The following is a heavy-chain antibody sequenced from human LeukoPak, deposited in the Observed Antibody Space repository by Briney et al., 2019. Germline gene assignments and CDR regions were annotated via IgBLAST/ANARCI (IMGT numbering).Heavy chain of an antibody. Sequence: PGGSLRLSCAASGFTFSSYSMSWVRQAPGKGLEWVSPISSTSSSIYYADSVKGRFTISRDNAKNSLYLQMNSLRAEDTAVYYWARGPNPDYGGRGTRVTV. J-gene: IGHJ4*02. D-gene: IGHD1-14*01. CDR3: ARGPNPDY. CDR1: GFTFSSYS. V-gene: IGHV3-21*01. CDR2: ISSTSSSI.